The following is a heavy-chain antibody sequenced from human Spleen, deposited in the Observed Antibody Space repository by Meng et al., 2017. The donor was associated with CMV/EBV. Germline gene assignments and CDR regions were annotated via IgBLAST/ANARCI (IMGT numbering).Heavy chain of an antibody. D-gene: IGHD6-13*01. Sequence: GESLKISCAASGFTFSNGWMSWVRQAPGKGLVWVANIKQDGSENYYVESVKGRFTISRDNAKNSLYLQMNSLRAEDTALYYCARGALGSSTWYPYNFDHWGQGTLVTVSS. V-gene: IGHV3-7*03. CDR3: ARGALGSSTWYPYNFDH. J-gene: IGHJ4*02. CDR2: IKQDGSEN. CDR1: GFTFSNGW.